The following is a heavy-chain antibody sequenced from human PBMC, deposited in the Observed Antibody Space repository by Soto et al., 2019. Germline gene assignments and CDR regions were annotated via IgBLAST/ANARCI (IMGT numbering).Heavy chain of an antibody. J-gene: IGHJ6*02. Sequence: SATLSLTCTVSCNSISSYYWGWIRQPLCKGLEWIGYIYYSGSTNYNPSLKSRFTISVDTSKNQFSLKLSSVTAADTAVYYCARVGRDYGDSIYYYGMDVWGQGTTVT. D-gene: IGHD4-17*01. CDR2: IYYSGST. CDR1: CNSISSYY. V-gene: IGHV4-59*01. CDR3: ARVGRDYGDSIYYYGMDV.